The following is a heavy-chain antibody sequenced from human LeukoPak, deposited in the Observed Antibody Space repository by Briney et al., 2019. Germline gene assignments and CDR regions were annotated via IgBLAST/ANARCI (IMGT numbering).Heavy chain of an antibody. CDR1: GYTFTGYY. J-gene: IGHJ4*02. D-gene: IGHD3-22*01. Sequence: GASVKVSCKASGYTFTGYYVHWVRQAPGQGLEWMGWINPHSGDTSYAQNFQGRVTMTRDTSISTVYMELSRLRSDDTAVYYCASTIRLLPESWGQGTLVTVSS. CDR2: INPHSGDT. CDR3: ASTIRLLPES. V-gene: IGHV1-2*02.